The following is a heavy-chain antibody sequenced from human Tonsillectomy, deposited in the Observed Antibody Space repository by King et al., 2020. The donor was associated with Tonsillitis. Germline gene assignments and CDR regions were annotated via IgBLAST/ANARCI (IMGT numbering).Heavy chain of an antibody. V-gene: IGHV1-2*02. Sequence: VQLVESGAEVKKPGASVKVSCKASGYSFTGYYIHWVRQAPGQGLEWMGWINPNSGDTNHAQKFQGRVTMTRDTSISTAYMELSRLRSDDTAVYYCARDYYGSGNYPDAFDFWGQGTMVTVSS. CDR2: INPNSGDT. CDR3: ARDYYGSGNYPDAFDF. J-gene: IGHJ3*01. D-gene: IGHD3-10*01. CDR1: GYSFTGYY.